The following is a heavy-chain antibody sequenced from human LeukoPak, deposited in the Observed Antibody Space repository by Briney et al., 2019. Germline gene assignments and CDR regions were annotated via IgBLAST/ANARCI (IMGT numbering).Heavy chain of an antibody. CDR3: ARGGGQQLANAFDI. D-gene: IGHD6-13*01. CDR1: GGSISTYY. CDR2: IYTSGST. Sequence: SETLSLTCTVSGGSISTYYWTWIRQPAGKGLEWIGRIYTSGSTNYNPSLKSRVTISVDTSKNQFSLKLSSVTAADTAVYYCARGGGQQLANAFDIWGQGTMVTVSS. J-gene: IGHJ3*02. V-gene: IGHV4-4*07.